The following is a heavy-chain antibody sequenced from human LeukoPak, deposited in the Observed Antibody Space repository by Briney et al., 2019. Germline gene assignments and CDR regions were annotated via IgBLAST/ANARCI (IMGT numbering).Heavy chain of an antibody. CDR1: GFTFSDYY. D-gene: IGHD5-18*01. CDR2: ISSSGGTI. J-gene: IGHJ4*02. CDR3: ARQGYSYGYFYFDY. V-gene: IGHV3-11*01. Sequence: GGSLRLSCAASGFTFSDYYMSWIRQAPGKGLEWVSYISSSGGTIYSADSVKGRFTISRDNAENSLFLQMNSLRAEDTAVYYCARQGYSYGYFYFDYWGQGTLVTVSS.